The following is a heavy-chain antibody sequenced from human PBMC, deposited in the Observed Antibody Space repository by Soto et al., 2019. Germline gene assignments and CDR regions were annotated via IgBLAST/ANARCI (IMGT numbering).Heavy chain of an antibody. CDR2: INAGNGNT. V-gene: IGHV1-3*01. D-gene: IGHD2-15*01. CDR3: ARFYCSGDRCYFDY. CDR1: GYTFTTYA. Sequence: SVKVSCKASGYTFTTYAMHWVRQAPGQRLEWMGWINAGNGNTKYSQKFQGRVTITRDTSASTAYMELSSLRSEDTAVYYCARFYCSGDRCYFDYWGQGTLVTVSS. J-gene: IGHJ4*02.